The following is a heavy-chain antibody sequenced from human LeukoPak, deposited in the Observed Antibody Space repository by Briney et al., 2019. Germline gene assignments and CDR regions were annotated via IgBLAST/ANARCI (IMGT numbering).Heavy chain of an antibody. J-gene: IGHJ6*02. CDR2: IYSGGTT. Sequence: PGGSLRLSCAASGFTVSGNFMNWVRQAPGKGLEWVSIIYSGGTTVYADSVRGRFTVPRDSSKNTLYLQMNSLTVEDTAVYFCSRDQRPYSSAWSPYGGMDVWGQGTTVIVSS. CDR3: SRDQRPYSSAWSPYGGMDV. CDR1: GFTVSGNF. D-gene: IGHD6-19*01. V-gene: IGHV3-66*01.